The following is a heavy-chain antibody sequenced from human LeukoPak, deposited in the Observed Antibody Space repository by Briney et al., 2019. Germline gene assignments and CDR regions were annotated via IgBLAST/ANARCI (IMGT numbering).Heavy chain of an antibody. D-gene: IGHD5-18*01. CDR2: IYYSGYT. CDR3: ARRGVGYSYGYYYYYMDV. V-gene: IGHV4-34*01. J-gene: IGHJ6*03. Sequence: PSETLSLTCAVYGGSFSGYYWSCIRQPPGKGLEWIGYIYYSGYTNYNPSLKSRVTISVDTSKNQFSLKLSSVTAADTAVYYCARRGVGYSYGYYYYYMDVWGKGTTVTVSS. CDR1: GGSFSGYY.